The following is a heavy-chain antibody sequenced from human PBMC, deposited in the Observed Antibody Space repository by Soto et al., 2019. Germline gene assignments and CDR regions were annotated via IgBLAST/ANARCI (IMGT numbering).Heavy chain of an antibody. V-gene: IGHV1-24*01. CDR2: FDPEDGET. D-gene: IGHD6-13*01. CDR1: GYTLTELS. J-gene: IGHJ4*02. Sequence: ASGKVSCKVSGYTLTELSMHWVRQAPGKGLEWMGGFDPEDGETIYAQKFQGRVTMTEDTSTDTAYMELSSLRSEDTAVYYCATSSSSWLRFYYWGKGTLVTVSS. CDR3: ATSSSSWLRFYY.